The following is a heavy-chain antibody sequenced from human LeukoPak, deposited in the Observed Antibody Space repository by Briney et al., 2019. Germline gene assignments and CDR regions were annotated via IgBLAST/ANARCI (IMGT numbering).Heavy chain of an antibody. V-gene: IGHV3-30*04. CDR2: ISYDGSNK. CDR1: GFTFSSYA. J-gene: IGHJ4*02. Sequence: GGSLRLSCAASGFTFSSYAMHWVRQAPGKGLEWVAVISYDGSNKYYADYVKGRFTISRDNSKNTLYLQMNSLRAEDTAVYYCARDESTGRIAVAGKRYWGQGTLVTVSS. D-gene: IGHD6-19*01. CDR3: ARDESTGRIAVAGKRY.